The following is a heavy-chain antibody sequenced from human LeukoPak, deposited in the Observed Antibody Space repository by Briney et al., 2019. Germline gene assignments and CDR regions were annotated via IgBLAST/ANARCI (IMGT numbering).Heavy chain of an antibody. Sequence: PGGSLRLSCAASGFTFSSYWMSWVRQAPGKGLEWVANINQDEGEKYYVDSVKGRFTISRDNAQKSLFLQMNSLRAEDTAVYYCARKLAPVFDYWGQGTLVTVSS. D-gene: IGHD2-2*01. V-gene: IGHV3-7*03. CDR2: INQDEGEK. CDR1: GFTFSSYW. J-gene: IGHJ4*02. CDR3: ARKLAPVFDY.